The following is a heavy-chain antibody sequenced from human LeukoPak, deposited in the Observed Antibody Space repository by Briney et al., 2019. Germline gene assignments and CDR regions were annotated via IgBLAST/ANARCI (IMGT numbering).Heavy chain of an antibody. CDR3: ARDRPDYGDYG. CDR1: GFTVSTNY. J-gene: IGHJ4*02. V-gene: IGHV3-66*01. CDR2: IYSGGST. D-gene: IGHD4-17*01. Sequence: GGSLRLSCAASGFTVSTNYMSWVRQAPGKGLEWVSVIYSGGSTYYADSVKGGFTISRDNSKNTLYLQMNSLRAEDTAVYYCARDRPDYGDYGWGQGTLVTVSS.